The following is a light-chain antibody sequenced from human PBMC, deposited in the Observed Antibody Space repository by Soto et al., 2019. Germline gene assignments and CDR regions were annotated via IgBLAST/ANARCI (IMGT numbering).Light chain of an antibody. CDR2: DVS. V-gene: IGLV2-14*01. Sequence: QSALTQPASVSGSPGQSITISCTGTSSDGGAYNSVAWYQHNPGKAPKLMIYDVSNRPSGVSSRFSGSKSANTASLSISGLQADDEADYYCSSYTSSSTLVFGTGTKLTVL. CDR1: SSDGGAYNS. J-gene: IGLJ1*01. CDR3: SSYTSSSTLV.